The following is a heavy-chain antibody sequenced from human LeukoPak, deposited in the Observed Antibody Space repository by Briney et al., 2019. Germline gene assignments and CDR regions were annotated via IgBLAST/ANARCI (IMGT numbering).Heavy chain of an antibody. CDR3: SPREYRGSDSLPY. CDR2: ISGSGGST. D-gene: IGHD1-26*01. V-gene: IGHV3-23*01. J-gene: IGHJ4*02. Sequence: GGSLRLSCAASGFTFSSYAMTWVRQAPGKGLEWVSGISGSGGSTYYADSVKGRFTISRDNSKNTLYLQMNSLRAEHTAVYYCSPREYRGSDSLPYWGEGTLVTVSS. CDR1: GFTFSSYA.